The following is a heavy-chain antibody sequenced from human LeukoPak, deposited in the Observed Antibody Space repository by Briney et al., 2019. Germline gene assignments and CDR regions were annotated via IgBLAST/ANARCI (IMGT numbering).Heavy chain of an antibody. CDR2: IYYSGST. J-gene: IGHJ4*02. CDR1: GGSISSYY. V-gene: IGHV4-59*01. CDR3: ARARYSSSWYGGYKAFDY. Sequence: SETLSLTRTVPGGSISSYYWSWIRQPPGKGLEWIGYIYYSGSTNYNPSLKSRVTISVDTSKNQFSLKLSSVTAADTAVYYCARARYSSSWYGGYKAFDYWGQGTLVTVSS. D-gene: IGHD6-13*01.